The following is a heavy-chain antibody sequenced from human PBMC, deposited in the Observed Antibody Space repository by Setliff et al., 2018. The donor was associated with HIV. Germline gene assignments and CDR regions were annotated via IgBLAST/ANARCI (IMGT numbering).Heavy chain of an antibody. D-gene: IGHD3-22*01. Sequence: GESLKISCAASGFTFSSYSMNWVRQAPGEGLEWVSSISSSSSYIYYADSVKGRFTISRDNAKNSLYLQMNSLRAEDTAVYYYAVHYYDSSGYDYWGQGTLVTVSS. CDR2: ISSSSSYI. CDR1: GFTFSSYS. V-gene: IGHV3-21*01. J-gene: IGHJ4*02. CDR3: AVHYYDSSGYDY.